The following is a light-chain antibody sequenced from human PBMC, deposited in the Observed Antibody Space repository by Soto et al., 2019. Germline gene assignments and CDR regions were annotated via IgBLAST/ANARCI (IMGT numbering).Light chain of an antibody. CDR2: SAS. J-gene: IGKJ4*01. CDR1: QDINNF. V-gene: IGKV1-16*01. Sequence: DIQMTQSPSSLSASVGGRVTITCRASQDINNFLAWFQQKPGKAPKPLIYSASSLQDGDPSRFSGSGSGTHFTLTISSLQPEDFATYFCLQYDRFPATFGGGTRVDIE. CDR3: LQYDRFPAT.